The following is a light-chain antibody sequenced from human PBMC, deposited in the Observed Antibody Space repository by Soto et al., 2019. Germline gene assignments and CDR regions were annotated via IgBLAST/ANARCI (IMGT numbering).Light chain of an antibody. J-gene: IGLJ1*01. V-gene: IGLV2-23*02. CDR1: GSDVGSYSL. CDR2: EVS. Sequence: QPVLTQPASVSGSPGQSITISCTGTGSDVGSYSLVSWYQQHPGKAPKVLIYEVSERPSGVSNRFSGAKSGNTASLTISGLQAEDEAGYYCCSYAGNTYVFGTGTKVTVL. CDR3: CSYAGNTYV.